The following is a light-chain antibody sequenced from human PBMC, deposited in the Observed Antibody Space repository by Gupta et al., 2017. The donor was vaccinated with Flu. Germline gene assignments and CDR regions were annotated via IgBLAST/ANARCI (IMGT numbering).Light chain of an antibody. Sequence: GKSITISCSGTSTDLASYNLVSWYQQHPGNAPRLIIYEGAKRPSGVSNRFSGSKSGDTASLTISGRQDDDEGDYYCCSYAGGYVFGIGTRVTVL. CDR2: EGA. V-gene: IGLV2-23*01. CDR3: CSYAGGYV. CDR1: STDLASYNL. J-gene: IGLJ1*01.